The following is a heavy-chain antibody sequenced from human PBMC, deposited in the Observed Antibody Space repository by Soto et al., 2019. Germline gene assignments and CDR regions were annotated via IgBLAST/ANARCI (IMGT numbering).Heavy chain of an antibody. CDR2: VNPDTGGT. V-gene: IGHV1-2*02. CDR1: GGTFSSYA. D-gene: IGHD3-3*01. Sequence: QVQLVQSGAEVKKPGSSVKVSCKASGGTFSSYAISWVRQAPGQGLEWMGYVNPDTGGTHFAQEFQGRATMTRDTSISAVYMELSGLTSDDTAIYYCARGIMVYGMIIIHFDLWGQGSLVTVSS. J-gene: IGHJ4*01. CDR3: ARGIMVYGMIIIHFDL.